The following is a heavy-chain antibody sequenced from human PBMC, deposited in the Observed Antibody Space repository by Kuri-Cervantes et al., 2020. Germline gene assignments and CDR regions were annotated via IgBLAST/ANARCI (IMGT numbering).Heavy chain of an antibody. CDR1: GFTFTSYA. D-gene: IGHD3-3*01. J-gene: IGHJ6*03. CDR3: AREDYAGITIFGVVIHMDV. CDR2: ISGSGGTT. V-gene: IGHV3-23*01. Sequence: GESLKISCAASGFTFTSYAMSWVRQAPGKGLEWVSSISGSGGTTYYADSMKGRFTISRDNSKNTLYLQMNSLRAEDTAVYYCAREDYAGITIFGVVIHMDVWGKGTTVTVSS.